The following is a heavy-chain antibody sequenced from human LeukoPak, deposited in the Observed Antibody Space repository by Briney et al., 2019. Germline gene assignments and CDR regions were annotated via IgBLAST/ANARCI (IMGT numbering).Heavy chain of an antibody. CDR1: GDSLNSGGYY. V-gene: IGHV4-31*03. Sequence: PSQTLSLTCTVSGDSLNSGGYYWTWIRPHPGTGLGWIGYIDYSGTTYCNPSLKSRFTISVDTSKNQFSLNLSSLTAADTAVYYCARGGYDSSGSSVYYFAYGGQGPLVTVPS. J-gene: IGHJ4*02. CDR3: ARGGYDSSGSSVYYFAY. D-gene: IGHD3-22*01. CDR2: IDYSGTT.